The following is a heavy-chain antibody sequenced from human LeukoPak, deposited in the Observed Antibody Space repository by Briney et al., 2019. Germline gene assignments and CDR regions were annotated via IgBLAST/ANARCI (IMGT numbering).Heavy chain of an antibody. V-gene: IGHV4-59*01. CDR3: ARDLDSSINAFDI. J-gene: IGHJ3*02. Sequence: SETLSLTCTVSGGSISNFFWSRIRQPPGKGLDWLGYINYNGGPNYNPSLTSRVTISVDTSKNQFSLKLTSVIAADTAVYYCARDLDSSINAFDIWGQGTMVTVSS. D-gene: IGHD6-13*01. CDR1: GGSISNFF. CDR2: INYNGGP.